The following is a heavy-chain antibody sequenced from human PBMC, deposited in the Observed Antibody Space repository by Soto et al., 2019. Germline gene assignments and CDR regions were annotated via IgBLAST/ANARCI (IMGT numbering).Heavy chain of an antibody. CDR3: ARGGYSHFDN. CDR1: GFTFSTYW. J-gene: IGHJ4*02. CDR2: IKEDGSQT. D-gene: IGHD5-18*01. V-gene: IGHV3-7*04. Sequence: GGSLRLSCAASGFTFSTYWMTWVRQAPGKGLEWVATIKEDGSQTYYVDSVKGRFPISRDNAKNSLYLEMSSLRAEDTAVYYCARGGYSHFDNWGQGALVTVSS.